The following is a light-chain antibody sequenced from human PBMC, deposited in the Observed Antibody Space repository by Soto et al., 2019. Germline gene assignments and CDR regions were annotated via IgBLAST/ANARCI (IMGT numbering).Light chain of an antibody. V-gene: IGLV1-40*01. CDR3: QSYDTRLGDWV. J-gene: IGLJ3*02. CDR1: DSNIGAGYD. Sequence: QSVLTQPPSVSGAPGQTVTLSCSGSDSNIGAGYDLHWYQQIPGTAPKLLIHSNFLRASGVPDRFSASKSVTSASLAIIGLQADDEADYYCQSYDTRLGDWVFGGGTKVTVL. CDR2: SNF.